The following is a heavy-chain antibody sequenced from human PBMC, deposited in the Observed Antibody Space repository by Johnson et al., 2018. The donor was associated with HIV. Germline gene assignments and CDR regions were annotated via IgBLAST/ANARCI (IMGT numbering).Heavy chain of an antibody. Sequence: VQLVESGGGLVQPGGSLRLSCAASGFTFSRYWMSWVRQAPGKGLEWVANIKQDGSEKYYVDSVKGRFTISRDNSKNTLYLQMNSLRAEDTAMYYCATSGLTLGSSSSHAFDIWGQGTMVTVSS. CDR1: GFTFSRYW. D-gene: IGHD6-6*01. V-gene: IGHV3-7*02. J-gene: IGHJ3*02. CDR3: ATSGLTLGSSSSHAFDI. CDR2: IKQDGSEK.